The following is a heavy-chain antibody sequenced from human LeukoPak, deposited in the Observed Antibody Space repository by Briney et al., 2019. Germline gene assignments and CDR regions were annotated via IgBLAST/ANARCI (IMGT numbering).Heavy chain of an antibody. J-gene: IGHJ3*02. CDR3: ARDLAVAGTHRAFDI. CDR1: GGSISSYY. D-gene: IGHD6-19*01. Sequence: PSETLSLTCTVSGGSISSYYWSWIRQPAGKGLEWIGRIYTSGSTNYNPSLKSRVTMSVDTSKNQFSLKLSSVTAADTAVYYCARDLAVAGTHRAFDIWGQGTMVTVSS. V-gene: IGHV4-4*07. CDR2: IYTSGST.